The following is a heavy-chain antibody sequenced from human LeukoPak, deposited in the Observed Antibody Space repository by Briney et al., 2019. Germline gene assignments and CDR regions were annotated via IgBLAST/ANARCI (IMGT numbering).Heavy chain of an antibody. J-gene: IGHJ5*02. CDR1: GFTFSSYS. V-gene: IGHV3-21*01. CDR3: ARDRRIAVAGTTVYNWFDP. D-gene: IGHD6-19*01. CDR2: ISSSSGYI. Sequence: GGSLRLSCAASGFTFSSYSMNWVRQAPGKGLEWVSSISSSSGYIYYADSVKGRFTISRDNAKNSLYLQMNSLRAEDTAVYYCARDRRIAVAGTTVYNWFDPWGQGTLVTVSS.